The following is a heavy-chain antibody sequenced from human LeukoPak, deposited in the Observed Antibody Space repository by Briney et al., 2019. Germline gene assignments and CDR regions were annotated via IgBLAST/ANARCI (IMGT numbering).Heavy chain of an antibody. CDR1: GGSVSSGSCY. Sequence: SETLSLTCTVSGGSVSSGSCYWSWIRQPPGKGLEWIGYIYYSGSTNYNPSLKSRVTISVDTSKNQFSLKLSSVTAADTAVYYCARGGGYSGYESGYWGQGTLVTVSS. J-gene: IGHJ4*02. D-gene: IGHD5-12*01. V-gene: IGHV4-61*01. CDR3: ARGGGYSGYESGY. CDR2: IYYSGST.